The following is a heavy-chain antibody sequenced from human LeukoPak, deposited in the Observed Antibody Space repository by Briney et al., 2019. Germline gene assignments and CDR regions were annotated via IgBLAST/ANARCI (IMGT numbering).Heavy chain of an antibody. CDR2: IYYSGST. Sequence: SETLSLTCAVSGYSISSGDYWGWIRLPPGKGLEWIGCIYYSGSTFYNPSLKSRITISVDTSKNHFSLELRSVTAADTAIYYCARNMTAITRLDVFDLWGPGTMVTVSS. D-gene: IGHD2-21*02. V-gene: IGHV4-38-2*01. J-gene: IGHJ3*01. CDR3: ARNMTAITRLDVFDL. CDR1: GYSISSGDY.